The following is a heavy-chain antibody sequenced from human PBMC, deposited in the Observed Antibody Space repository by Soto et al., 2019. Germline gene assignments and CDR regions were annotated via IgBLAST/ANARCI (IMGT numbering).Heavy chain of an antibody. J-gene: IGHJ4*02. CDR3: ARDVHTMIQGVRVRVDQ. D-gene: IGHD3-10*01. Sequence: QVQLVQSGAEMKKPGASVKVSCEASGYTFTAYYIHWVRQAPGQGLEWMGWINPNGGGTKYAQKFQGRVTMTRDTSINTAYMELTRLTSDDTAVYYCARDVHTMIQGVRVRVDQWGQGTLVTVSS. V-gene: IGHV1-2*02. CDR2: INPNGGGT. CDR1: GYTFTAYY.